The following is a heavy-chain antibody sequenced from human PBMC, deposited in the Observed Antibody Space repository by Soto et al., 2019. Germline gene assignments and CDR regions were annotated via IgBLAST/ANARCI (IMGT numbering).Heavy chain of an antibody. CDR2: VIPIFGTP. CDR3: ARSQGGSSSLDIYYYYYYGMDV. J-gene: IGHJ6*02. D-gene: IGHD2-15*01. V-gene: IGHV1-69*13. Sequence: SVKVSCKAPGGAFSTYAISWVRQAPGQGLEWMGGVIPIFGTPKYAQKFQGRVTITADESTSTGYMELRSLRSEDTAVYYCARSQGGSSSLDIYYYYYYGMDVWGQGTTVTVSS. CDR1: GGAFSTYA.